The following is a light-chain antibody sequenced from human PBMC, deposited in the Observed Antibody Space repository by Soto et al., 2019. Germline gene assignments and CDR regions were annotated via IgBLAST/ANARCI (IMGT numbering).Light chain of an antibody. CDR2: SGS. J-gene: IGKJ4*01. CDR3: MQALQTPVT. V-gene: IGKV2-28*01. Sequence: DIVLTQSSLSLPVTPGEPASISCRSSQSLLHSDGYNYLDWYMQKPGQSPQLLIYSGSHRASGVPDRFSGSGSGTDLTLKSSRVESEDVGVYYCMQALQTPVTFGVGTKVEIK. CDR1: QSLLHSDGYNY.